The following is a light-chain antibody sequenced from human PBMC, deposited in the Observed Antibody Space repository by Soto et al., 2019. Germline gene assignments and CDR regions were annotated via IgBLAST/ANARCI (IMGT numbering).Light chain of an antibody. CDR2: GAS. J-gene: IGKJ5*01. V-gene: IGKV3-20*01. CDR1: QSVSSSY. Sequence: EVVLTQSPGTLSLSPGESATLSCRASQSVSSSYLAWYQQKPGQAPRLLIYGASSRATGIPDRFSGSGSGTDFTLTIRRLEPEDFAVYYCQQYGSSLITFGQGTRLEIK. CDR3: QQYGSSLIT.